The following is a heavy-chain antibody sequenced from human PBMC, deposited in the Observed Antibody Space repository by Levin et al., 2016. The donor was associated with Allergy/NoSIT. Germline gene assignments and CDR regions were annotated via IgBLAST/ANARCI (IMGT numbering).Heavy chain of an antibody. D-gene: IGHD6-13*01. V-gene: IGHV3-30*18. Sequence: LSLTCAASGFTFSSYGMHWVRQAPGKGLEWVAVISYDGSNKYYADSVKGRFTISRDNSKNTLYLQMNSLRAEDTAVYYCAKDSSIAAAGIYYGMDVWGQGTTVTVSS. J-gene: IGHJ6*02. CDR1: GFTFSSYG. CDR3: AKDSSIAAAGIYYGMDV. CDR2: ISYDGSNK.